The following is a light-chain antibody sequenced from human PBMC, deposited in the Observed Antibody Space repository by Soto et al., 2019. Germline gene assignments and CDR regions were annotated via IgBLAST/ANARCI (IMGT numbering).Light chain of an antibody. CDR2: DAS. CDR3: QQYDNLLGT. Sequence: DIQMTQSPSSLSASVGDRVTITCQASQDISNYLNWYQQKPGKAPKLLIYDASNLETGVPSRFSGSGSGTDFNFTISSLQPEDIATYYCQQYDNLLGTFGQGTKVEIK. J-gene: IGKJ1*01. V-gene: IGKV1-33*01. CDR1: QDISNY.